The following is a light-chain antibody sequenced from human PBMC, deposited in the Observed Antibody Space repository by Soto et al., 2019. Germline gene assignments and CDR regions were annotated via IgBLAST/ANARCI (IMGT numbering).Light chain of an antibody. CDR1: NIGSKT. V-gene: IGLV3-21*02. J-gene: IGLJ2*01. CDR2: DDS. CDR3: HVWDDGVK. Sequence: SYVVTQPPSVSVAPGQTARITCEGDNIGSKTVHWCQQKPGQAPILVVFDDSDRPSGIPERFSGSNSGNTATLTITRVEAGDEADYYCHVWDDGVKFGGGTKVTVL.